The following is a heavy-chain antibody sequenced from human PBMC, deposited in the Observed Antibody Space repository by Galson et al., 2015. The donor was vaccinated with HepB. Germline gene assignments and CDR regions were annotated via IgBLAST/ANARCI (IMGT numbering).Heavy chain of an antibody. Sequence: SVKVSCKASGYTFIHYAIHWVRQAPGQSLEWMGWINVGFGNTKYSQKFQDRVTIARDTSASTAYMELSSLRSEDTAVYYCARDLLTAAGDAFDIWGQGTMVTVSS. J-gene: IGHJ3*02. V-gene: IGHV1-3*01. CDR1: GYTFIHYA. CDR2: INVGFGNT. CDR3: ARDLLTAAGDAFDI. D-gene: IGHD2-21*02.